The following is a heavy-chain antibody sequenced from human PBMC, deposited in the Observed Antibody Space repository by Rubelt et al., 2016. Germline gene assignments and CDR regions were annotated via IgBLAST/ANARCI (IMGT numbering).Heavy chain of an antibody. CDR3: ASYDSRIFDP. Sequence: QVQLVQSGAEVKKPGASVKVSCKGSGYTLTELSMHWVRQAPGKGLEWMGGFDPEDGETIYAKRCQGRVTKTEDTSTDTAYMELSSLRSEDTAVYYCASYDSRIFDPWGQGTLVTVSS. V-gene: IGHV1-24*01. CDR1: GYTLTELS. CDR2: FDPEDGET. D-gene: IGHD3-22*01. J-gene: IGHJ5*02.